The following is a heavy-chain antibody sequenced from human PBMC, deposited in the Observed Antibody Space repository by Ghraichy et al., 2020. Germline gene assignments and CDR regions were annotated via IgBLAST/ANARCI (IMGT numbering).Heavy chain of an antibody. J-gene: IGHJ4*02. CDR3: ARGLSYGDYVVAFGY. Sequence: SETPSLTCTVYGGSFSGYYWSWLRQPPGKGLEWIGEIKLSGSTSYSPSLRSRVTISVDTSKNQFSLKLTSVTAADTAMYYCARGLSYGDYVVAFGYWGQGTLVTVSS. CDR2: IKLSGST. V-gene: IGHV4-34*01. CDR1: GGSFSGYY. D-gene: IGHD4-17*01.